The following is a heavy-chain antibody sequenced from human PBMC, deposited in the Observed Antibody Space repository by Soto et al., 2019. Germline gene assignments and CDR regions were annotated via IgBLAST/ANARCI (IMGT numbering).Heavy chain of an antibody. J-gene: IGHJ5*02. V-gene: IGHV1-2*02. CDR3: ARNRGVITRVTYTWLDP. D-gene: IGHD3-10*01. CDR1: GYSFSGYY. Sequence: ASVKVSCKASGYSFSGYYMNWVRQAPGQGLEWMGWIKPNSGGTDYAQKFQGRVTMTRDTSISTAYMELRGLRYDDTAVYYCARNRGVITRVTYTWLDPWGQGTLVTVYS. CDR2: IKPNSGGT.